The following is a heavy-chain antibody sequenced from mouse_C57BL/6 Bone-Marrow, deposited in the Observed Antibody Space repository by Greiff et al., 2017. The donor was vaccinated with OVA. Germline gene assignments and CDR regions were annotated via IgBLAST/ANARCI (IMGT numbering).Heavy chain of an antibody. J-gene: IGHJ2*01. D-gene: IGHD1-1*01. CDR2: IHPNSGST. Sequence: QVQLQQPGAELVKPGASVKLSCKASGYTFTSYWMHWVKQRPGQGLEWIGMIHPNSGSTNYNEKFKSKATLTVDKSSSTAYMQLSSLTSEDAAVYYCARPITTVVARGDYWGQGTTLTVSS. CDR1: GYTFTSYW. V-gene: IGHV1-64*01. CDR3: ARPITTVVARGDY.